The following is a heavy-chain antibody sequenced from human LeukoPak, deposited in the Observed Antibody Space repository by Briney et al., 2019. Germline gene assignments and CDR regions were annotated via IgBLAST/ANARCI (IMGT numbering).Heavy chain of an antibody. J-gene: IGHJ4*02. CDR3: ARVHWVGATTKGWYYFDY. D-gene: IGHD1-26*01. Sequence: PSETLSLTCTVSGASISSSSYYWGWIRQPPGKGLEWIGSMYYSGSTYYNPSLKSRVTISVDTSKNQFSLKLSSVTAADTAVYYCARVHWVGATTKGWYYFDYWGQGTLVTVSS. V-gene: IGHV4-39*07. CDR2: MYYSGST. CDR1: GASISSSSYY.